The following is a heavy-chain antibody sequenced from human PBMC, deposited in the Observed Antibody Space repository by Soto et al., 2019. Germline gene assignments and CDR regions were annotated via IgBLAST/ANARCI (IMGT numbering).Heavy chain of an antibody. V-gene: IGHV1-18*01. Sequence: QVKLVQSGAEVKKPGTSMKVSCKASGYTFGTSGISWIRQDPGQGLEWMGWISAYNGNTNYEQKLQDRVTMTTDQSTNTAYLELRSLRSADTAVYYCARAGHYYDSSGYANWGQGTLVTVSS. J-gene: IGHJ4*02. CDR1: GYTFGTSG. CDR3: ARAGHYYDSSGYAN. D-gene: IGHD3-22*01. CDR2: ISAYNGNT.